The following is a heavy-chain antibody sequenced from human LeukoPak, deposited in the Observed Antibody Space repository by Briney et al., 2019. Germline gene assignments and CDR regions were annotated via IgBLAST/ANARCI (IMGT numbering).Heavy chain of an antibody. CDR2: ISSSSSYI. J-gene: IGHJ4*02. Sequence: AGGSLRLSCAASGFTFSSYSMNWVRQAPGKGLEWVSSISSSSSYIYYADSLKGRFTISRDNSKNTLYLQMNSLRAEDTAVYYCAKDRSSGWFMIPDYWGQGTLVTVSS. CDR1: GFTFSSYS. V-gene: IGHV3-21*04. D-gene: IGHD6-19*01. CDR3: AKDRSSGWFMIPDY.